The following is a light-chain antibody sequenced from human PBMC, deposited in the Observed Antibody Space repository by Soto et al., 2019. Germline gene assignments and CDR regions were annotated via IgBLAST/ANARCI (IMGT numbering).Light chain of an antibody. CDR1: QSLLHSNGYKF. V-gene: IGKV2-28*01. CDR2: LAS. CDR3: MQPLQSWT. J-gene: IGKJ1*01. Sequence: DIVMTQSPLSLPVMPGEPASISCSSSQSLLHSNGYKFLDWYLQRPGQSPQLLIYLASNRSSGVPDRFSGSGSGTDFTLKISRVEAEDVGVYYCMQPLQSWTFGQGTKVDIK.